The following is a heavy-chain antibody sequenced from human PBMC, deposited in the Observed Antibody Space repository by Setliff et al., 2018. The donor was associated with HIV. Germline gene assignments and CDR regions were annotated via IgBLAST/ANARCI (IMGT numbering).Heavy chain of an antibody. J-gene: IGHJ4*02. CDR2: ISYTGNT. CDR1: GVSISYYH. CDR3: ARGVNFDY. V-gene: IGHV4-59*01. D-gene: IGHD3-3*01. Sequence: SETLSLTCTVSGVSISYYHWSWIRQPPGKGLEWIGYISYTGNTNYDPSLASRVTMSIDTSKMQFSLKLTSVSAADTAVYYCARGVNFDYWGQGTQVTVSS.